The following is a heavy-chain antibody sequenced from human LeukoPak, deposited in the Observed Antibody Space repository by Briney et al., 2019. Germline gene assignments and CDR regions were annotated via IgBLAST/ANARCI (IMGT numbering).Heavy chain of an antibody. D-gene: IGHD2-21*01. Sequence: GGSLRLSCAASGFTFGDYAIHWVRQGPGKGLEWVSGTSWSSGSIGYADSVKGRFAISRDNAKNSLYLQMNSLRAEDTALYYCAIALFCGTINCQGDAFDIWGQGTMVTVSS. J-gene: IGHJ3*02. CDR3: AIALFCGTINCQGDAFDI. CDR2: TSWSSGSI. CDR1: GFTFGDYA. V-gene: IGHV3-9*01.